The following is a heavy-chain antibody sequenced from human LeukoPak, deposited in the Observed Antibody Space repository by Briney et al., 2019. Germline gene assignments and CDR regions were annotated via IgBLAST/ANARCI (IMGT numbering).Heavy chain of an antibody. D-gene: IGHD3-22*01. V-gene: IGHV4-4*08. CDR2: IYYSGTT. Sequence: PSETLSLTCTVSGGSVSSHYWSWIRQPPGKGLEWIGYIYYSGTTNYNPSLKSRVTTGVDTSKNQFSLKLTAVTAADTAVYYCVREWRGGYYDSSGPNWFDPWGQGTLVTVSS. CDR1: GGSVSSHY. CDR3: VREWRGGYYDSSGPNWFDP. J-gene: IGHJ5*02.